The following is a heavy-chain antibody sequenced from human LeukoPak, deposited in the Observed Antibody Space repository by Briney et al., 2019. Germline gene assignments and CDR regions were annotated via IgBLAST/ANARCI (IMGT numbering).Heavy chain of an antibody. V-gene: IGHV3-48*03. Sequence: GGSLRLSCAASGFTFTNYEKNWVRQAPGKGLEWVSYISNSGKTIYYADSVKGRFTISRDNAKNSLYLQMNSLRAEDTAVYYCARLYRPGYFYYMDVWGKGTTVTVSS. D-gene: IGHD2-21*01. J-gene: IGHJ6*03. CDR1: GFTFTNYE. CDR3: ARLYRPGYFYYMDV. CDR2: ISNSGKTI.